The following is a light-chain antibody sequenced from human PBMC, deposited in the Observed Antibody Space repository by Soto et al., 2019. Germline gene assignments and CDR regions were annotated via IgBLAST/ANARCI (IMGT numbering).Light chain of an antibody. CDR2: KAS. CDR3: QPYNSYSRT. Sequence: DIQMTQSPSTLSASVGDRVTITCRASQSIDSWLAWYQHKPGKAPKLLIFKASTLETGVPSRFSGSGSETEFTLTISSLQPDDSATYYCQPYNSYSRTFGQGTRWKSN. J-gene: IGKJ1*01. V-gene: IGKV1-5*03. CDR1: QSIDSW.